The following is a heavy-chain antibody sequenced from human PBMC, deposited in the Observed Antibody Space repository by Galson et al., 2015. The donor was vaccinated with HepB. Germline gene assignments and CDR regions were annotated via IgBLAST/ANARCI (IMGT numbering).Heavy chain of an antibody. Sequence: SVKVSCKASGYTFTSYAMHWVRQAPGQRLEWMGWINAGNGYTKYSQKFQGRVTITRDTSASTAYMELSSLRSEDTAIYYCARPIAAAGTGWFDPWGQGTLVTVSS. D-gene: IGHD6-13*01. J-gene: IGHJ5*02. CDR3: ARPIAAAGTGWFDP. CDR2: INAGNGYT. CDR1: GYTFTSYA. V-gene: IGHV1-3*01.